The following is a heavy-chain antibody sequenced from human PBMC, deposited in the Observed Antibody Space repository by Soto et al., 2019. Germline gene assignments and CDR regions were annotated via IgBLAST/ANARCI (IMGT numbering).Heavy chain of an antibody. D-gene: IGHD3-10*01. CDR3: ARTYGSGDYFLPFEY. Sequence: QVQLLQSGAEVKKPGASVKVSCKASGYMFNTYVSTWVRQAPGQGLEWMGWISVYHGNIDYAQKFDGRVTMTTDTSTSTAYMELKSLTSDDTAVYYCARTYGSGDYFLPFEYWGKGPPVSVSS. V-gene: IGHV1-18*01. CDR1: GYMFNTYV. CDR2: ISVYHGNI. J-gene: IGHJ4*02.